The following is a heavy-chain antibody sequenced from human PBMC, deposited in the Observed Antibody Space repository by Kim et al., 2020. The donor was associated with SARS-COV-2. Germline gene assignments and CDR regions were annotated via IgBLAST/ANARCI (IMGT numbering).Heavy chain of an antibody. V-gene: IGHV3-11*05. D-gene: IGHD3-22*01. J-gene: IGHJ4*02. CDR2: ISDSSTKT. CDR1: GFTFSDFY. Sequence: GGSLRLSCAASGFTFSDFYMSWIRQAPGKGLEWVSHISDSSTKTNYADSVKGRFTISRDNAKNSLYLQMNSLRAEDTAVYYCAKDPYDSSGYYSDYWGQGTLVTVSS. CDR3: AKDPYDSSGYYSDY.